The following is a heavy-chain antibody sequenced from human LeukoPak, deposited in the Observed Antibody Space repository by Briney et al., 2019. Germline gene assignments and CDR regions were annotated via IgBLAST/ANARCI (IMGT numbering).Heavy chain of an antibody. CDR3: APGSMTYDY. V-gene: IGHV1-2*02. CDR2: INPETGGT. J-gene: IGHJ4*02. Sequence: ASVKVSCKASGYTFTDYSMHWVRQAPGLGLEWMGWINPETGGTNYAQKFQGRVTMTSDTSITTAYLELSSLRSDDTAVYFCAPGSMTYDYWGQGTLVTVSS. CDR1: GYTFTDYS. D-gene: IGHD3-10*01.